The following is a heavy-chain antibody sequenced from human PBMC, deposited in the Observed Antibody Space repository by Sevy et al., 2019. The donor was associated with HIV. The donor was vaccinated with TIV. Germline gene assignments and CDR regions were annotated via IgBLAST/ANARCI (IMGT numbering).Heavy chain of an antibody. CDR2: ISSSSTYI. J-gene: IGHJ4*02. Sequence: GGSLRLSCAASGFTFSSYSMTWVRQAPGKGLEWVSSISSSSTYIFYADSVKGRFTISRDNAKNSLYLQMNTLRAEDSALYYSARGLDGKYDYWGQGTLVTVSS. CDR1: GFTFSSYS. V-gene: IGHV3-21*01. CDR3: ARGLDGKYDY. D-gene: IGHD6-19*01.